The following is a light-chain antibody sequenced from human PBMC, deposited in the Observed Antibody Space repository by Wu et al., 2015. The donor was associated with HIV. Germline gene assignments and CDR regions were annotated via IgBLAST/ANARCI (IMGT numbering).Light chain of an antibody. Sequence: IQMTQSPSTLSASVGDRVIITCRASQSIVTWLAWYQQRPGKAPKLLIYKASSLESGVPSRFSGSGSGTEFTLTISSLQPDDFATYHCQQYASYPYTFGQRTKLEIK. CDR1: QSIVTW. CDR3: QQYASYPYT. J-gene: IGKJ2*01. V-gene: IGKV1-5*03. CDR2: KAS.